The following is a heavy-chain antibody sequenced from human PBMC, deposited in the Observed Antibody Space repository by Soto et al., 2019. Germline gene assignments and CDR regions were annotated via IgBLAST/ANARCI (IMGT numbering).Heavy chain of an antibody. CDR3: AKDGDIVVVPAVHNWFDP. CDR2: ISGSGGST. Sequence: PGGSLRLSCAASGFTFSSYATSWVRQAPGKGLEWVSAISGSGGSTYYADSVKGRFTISRDNSKNTLYLQMNSLRAEDTAVYYCAKDGDIVVVPAVHNWFDPWGQGTLVTVSS. V-gene: IGHV3-23*01. CDR1: GFTFSSYA. J-gene: IGHJ5*02. D-gene: IGHD2-2*01.